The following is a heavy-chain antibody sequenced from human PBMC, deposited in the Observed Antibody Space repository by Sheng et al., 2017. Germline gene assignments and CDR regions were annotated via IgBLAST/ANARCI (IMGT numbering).Heavy chain of an antibody. V-gene: IGHV3-48*03. Sequence: EVQLVESGGGLVLPGGSLRLSCAASGFTFSGYQMSWVRQAPGKGLEWILHINSGGNYKYYADSVQGRFTISRDNAKNSLYLQMNSLRAEDTAVYYCARENDAFDIWGQGTMVTVS. J-gene: IGHJ3*02. CDR1: GFTFSGYQ. CDR3: ARENDAFDI. CDR2: INSGGNYK.